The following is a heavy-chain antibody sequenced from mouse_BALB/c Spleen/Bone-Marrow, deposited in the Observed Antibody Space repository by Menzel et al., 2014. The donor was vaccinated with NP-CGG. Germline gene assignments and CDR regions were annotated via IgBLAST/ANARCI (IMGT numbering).Heavy chain of an antibody. CDR2: INPSTGYT. V-gene: IGHV1-7*01. Sequence: VQGVESGAELAKPGASVKMSCKASGYTLTSYWMHWVKQRPGQGLEWIGYINPSTGYTEYNQKFKDKATLTADKSSSTAYMQLSSLTSEDSAVYYCARWGGDGTFDYWGQGTTLTVSS. J-gene: IGHJ2*01. CDR3: ARWGGDGTFDY. CDR1: GYTLTSYW. D-gene: IGHD3-3*01.